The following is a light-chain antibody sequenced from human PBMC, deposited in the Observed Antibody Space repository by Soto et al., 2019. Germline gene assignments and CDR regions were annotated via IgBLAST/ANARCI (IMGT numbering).Light chain of an antibody. Sequence: EIGLTQSPGTLSLSPGERATLSCRASQSVSSSYLAWYQQKPGQAPRLLIYGASSRATGIPDRFSGSGSGTDFTLTISRLEPEDVAVYYCQQYGSSLSITFGQGTRLEIK. CDR1: QSVSSSY. V-gene: IGKV3-20*01. CDR3: QQYGSSLSIT. CDR2: GAS. J-gene: IGKJ5*01.